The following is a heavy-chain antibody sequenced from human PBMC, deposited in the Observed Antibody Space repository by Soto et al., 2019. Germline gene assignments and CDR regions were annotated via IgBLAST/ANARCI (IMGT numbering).Heavy chain of an antibody. CDR2: TRNKANSDTA. CDR1: GFTFSDHY. D-gene: IGHD2-15*01. J-gene: IGHJ6*02. CDR3: AREHRSGPYYYGLAV. Sequence: EVQLVESGGGLVQPGGSLRLSCAASGFTFSDHYMDWVRQAPGKGLEWVGRTRNKANSDTAEYAASVKGRFTISRGDSKNLLFLQMNSLKTEDTGVYYCAREHRSGPYYYGLAVWGQGTTVTVSS. V-gene: IGHV3-72*01.